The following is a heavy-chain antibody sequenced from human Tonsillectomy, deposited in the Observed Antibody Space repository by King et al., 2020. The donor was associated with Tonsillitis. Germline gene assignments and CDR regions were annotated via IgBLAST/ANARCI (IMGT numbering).Heavy chain of an antibody. CDR3: AGDSYSYDY. J-gene: IGHJ4*02. CDR1: GFTVSTYA. D-gene: IGHD4-11*01. V-gene: IGHV3-30*04. CDR2: ISYEGSNK. Sequence: HVQLVEAGGGVVQPGRCLRRSCAASGFTVSTYAMHWVRPAPGQGLEWVAFISYEGSNKYYADSVKGRFTISRDNSENTLYMQMSSLRAEDTALYYCAGDSYSYDYWGQGTLVTVSS.